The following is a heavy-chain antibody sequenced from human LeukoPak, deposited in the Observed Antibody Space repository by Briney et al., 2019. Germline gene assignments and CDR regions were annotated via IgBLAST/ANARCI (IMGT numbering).Heavy chain of an antibody. CDR1: GGSISSSSYY. V-gene: IGHV4-39*01. CDR2: IYYSGST. Sequence: SETLSLTCTVSGGSISSSSYYWGWIRQPPGKGLEWIGSIYYSGSTYYNPSLKSRVTISVDTSKNQFSLKLSSVTAADTAVYYCARHHSGKYPIFGVVNGWFDPWGQGTLVTVSS. CDR3: ARHHSGKYPIFGVVNGWFDP. J-gene: IGHJ5*02. D-gene: IGHD3-3*01.